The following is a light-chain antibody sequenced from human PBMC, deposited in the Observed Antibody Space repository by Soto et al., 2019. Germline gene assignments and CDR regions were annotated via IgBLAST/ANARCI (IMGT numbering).Light chain of an antibody. J-gene: IGKJ2*02. CDR2: DAY. V-gene: IGKV3-11*01. CDR1: QSIRSN. CDR3: QQRGKWPST. Sequence: EIVMTQSPDTLSVSPGEGATLSCRVSQSIRSNLAWYQQRPGQAPRLLIYDAYTRATGVGARFTGSGSATDFSLTITSLEPEDFAVYYCQQRGKWPSTFGPGTKVDIK.